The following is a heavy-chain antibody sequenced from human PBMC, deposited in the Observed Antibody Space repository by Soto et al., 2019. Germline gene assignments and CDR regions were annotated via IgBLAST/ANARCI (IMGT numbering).Heavy chain of an antibody. CDR3: ARSYGDYLNFDY. Sequence: SETLSLTCTVSGGSISSYYWSWIRQPPGKGLEWIGYIYYSGSTNYNPSLKSRVTISVGTSKNQFSLKLSSVTAADTAVYYCARSYGDYLNFDYWGQGTLVTVSS. D-gene: IGHD4-17*01. J-gene: IGHJ4*02. CDR2: IYYSGST. V-gene: IGHV4-59*01. CDR1: GGSISSYY.